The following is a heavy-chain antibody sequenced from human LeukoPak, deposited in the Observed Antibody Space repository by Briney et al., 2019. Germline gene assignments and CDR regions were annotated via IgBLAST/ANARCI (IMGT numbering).Heavy chain of an antibody. D-gene: IGHD6-19*01. Sequence: GASVKVSCKASGGTFSSYAISWVRQALGQGLEWMGGIIPIFGTANYAQKFQGRVTITADESTSTAYMELSSLRSEDTAVYYCARDRGSGWPFDYWGQGTLVTVSS. J-gene: IGHJ4*02. V-gene: IGHV1-69*13. CDR2: IIPIFGTA. CDR3: ARDRGSGWPFDY. CDR1: GGTFSSYA.